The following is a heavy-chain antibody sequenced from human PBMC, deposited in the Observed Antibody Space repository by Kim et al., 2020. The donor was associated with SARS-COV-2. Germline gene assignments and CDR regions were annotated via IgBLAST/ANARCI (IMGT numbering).Heavy chain of an antibody. V-gene: IGHV4-61*01. CDR1: GGSVSSGSYY. CDR3: ARAYDYVWGSYSHYYFDY. Sequence: SETLSLTCTVSGGSVSSGSYYWSWIRQPPGKGLEWIGYIYYSGSTNYNPSLKSRVTISVDTSKNQFSLKLSSVTAADTAVYYCARAYDYVWGSYSHYYFDYWGQGTLVTLSS. CDR2: IYYSGST. J-gene: IGHJ4*02. D-gene: IGHD3-16*01.